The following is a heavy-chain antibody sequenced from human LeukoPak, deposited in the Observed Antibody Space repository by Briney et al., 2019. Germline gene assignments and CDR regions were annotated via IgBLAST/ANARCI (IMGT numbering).Heavy chain of an antibody. CDR3: ARQPGAYCGGDCYRDY. V-gene: IGHV5-51*01. CDR2: IYPGDSDT. D-gene: IGHD2-21*01. Sequence: GESLKISCKGSGFSFTSYWLGWVRQMPGKGLEWMGFIYPGDSDTRYSPSFQGQVTISAVKSISTAYLQWSSLKASDTAMYYCARQPGAYCGGDCYRDYWGQGTLVTVSS. CDR1: GFSFTSYW. J-gene: IGHJ4*02.